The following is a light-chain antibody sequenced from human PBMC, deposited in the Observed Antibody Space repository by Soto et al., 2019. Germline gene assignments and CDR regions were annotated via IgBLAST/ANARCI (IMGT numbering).Light chain of an antibody. CDR2: AAS. Sequence: DIQMTQSPSTLSASVGDRVSINCRVSQSISAWLAWYQQKPGKAPKLLIYAASSLQSGVPSRFSGSGSGTDFTLTISSLQPEDFATYYCQHADSFPLITFGQGTRLEIK. CDR3: QHADSFPLIT. V-gene: IGKV1-12*01. J-gene: IGKJ5*01. CDR1: QSISAW.